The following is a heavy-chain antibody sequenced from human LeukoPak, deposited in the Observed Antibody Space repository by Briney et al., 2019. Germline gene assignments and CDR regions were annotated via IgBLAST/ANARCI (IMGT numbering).Heavy chain of an antibody. D-gene: IGHD1-14*01. CDR3: AISPGITGTTTGFDY. CDR2: INWNGGST. Sequence: GGSLRLSCVGSGFTFDDYGMSWVRQSPGKGLEWVAGINWNGGSTGYADSVKGRFTISRDNAKNSLYLQMNSLRGEDTALYYCAISPGITGTTTGFDYWGQGTLAIVSS. J-gene: IGHJ4*02. CDR1: GFTFDDYG. V-gene: IGHV3-20*04.